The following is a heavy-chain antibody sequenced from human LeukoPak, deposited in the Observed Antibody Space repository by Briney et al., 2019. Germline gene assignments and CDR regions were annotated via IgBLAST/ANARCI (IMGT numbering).Heavy chain of an antibody. CDR1: GGSFSGYY. CDR3: ARGRTGYSYVFDAFDI. V-gene: IGHV4-34*01. J-gene: IGHJ3*02. Sequence: SETLSLTCAVYGGSFSGYYWSWIRQPPGKGLEWIGEINHSGSTNCNPSLKSRVTISVDTSKNQFSLKLSSVTAADTAVYYCARGRTGYSYVFDAFDIWGQGTMVTVSS. CDR2: INHSGST. D-gene: IGHD5-18*01.